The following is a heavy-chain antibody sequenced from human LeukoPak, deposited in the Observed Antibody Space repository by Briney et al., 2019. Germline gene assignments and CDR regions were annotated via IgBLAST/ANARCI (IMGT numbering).Heavy chain of an antibody. CDR2: INHSGST. CDR3: ARLNYDYVWGSYRYVYYYYMDA. CDR1: GGSISSSSYY. D-gene: IGHD3-16*02. Sequence: SETLSLTCTVSGGSISSSSYYWGWIRQPPGTGLEWIGEINHSGSTNYNPSLKSRVTISVDTSKNQFSLKLSSVTAADTAVYYCARLNYDYVWGSYRYVYYYYMDAWGKGTTVTISS. V-gene: IGHV4-39*07. J-gene: IGHJ6*03.